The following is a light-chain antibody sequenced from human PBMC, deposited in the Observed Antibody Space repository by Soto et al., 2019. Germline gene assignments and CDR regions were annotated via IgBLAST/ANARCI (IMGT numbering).Light chain of an antibody. Sequence: EIVLTQSPGTLSLSPGDRATLSCRASQSVSSNYVAWFQQKYGQAPRLLIYGASTRATGIPDRFRGSGSGTEFTLTISSLQSEDFAVYYCQQYDSWPLTFGGGTKVDIK. J-gene: IGKJ4*01. CDR3: QQYDSWPLT. CDR2: GAS. V-gene: IGKV3-20*01. CDR1: QSVSSNY.